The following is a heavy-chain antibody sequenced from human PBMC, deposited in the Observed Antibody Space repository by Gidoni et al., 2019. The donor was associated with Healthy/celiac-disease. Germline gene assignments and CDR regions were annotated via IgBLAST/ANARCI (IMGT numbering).Heavy chain of an antibody. D-gene: IGHD6-19*01. V-gene: IGHV4-34*01. CDR3: ARGSGSSGWYVPPVVRGVYFDY. Sequence: QVQLQQWGAGLLKPSENLSLTCAVYGGSFSGYYWSWIRQPPGKGLEWIGEINHSGSTNYNPSLKSRVTISVDTSKNQFSLKLSSVTAADTAVYYCARGSGSSGWYVPPVVRGVYFDYWGQGTLVTVSS. J-gene: IGHJ4*02. CDR1: GGSFSGYY. CDR2: INHSGST.